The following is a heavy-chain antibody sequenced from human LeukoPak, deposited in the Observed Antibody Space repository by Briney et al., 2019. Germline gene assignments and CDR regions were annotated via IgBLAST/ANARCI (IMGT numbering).Heavy chain of an antibody. CDR3: AREYCSGGSCYFEDYFDY. D-gene: IGHD2-15*01. CDR2: ISAYNGNT. V-gene: IGHV1-18*01. J-gene: IGHJ4*02. Sequence: ASVKVSCKASGYTFTSYGISWVRQAPGQGLEWMGWISAYNGNTNYAQKFQGRVTITRDTSASTAYMELSSLRSEDTAVYYCAREYCSGGSCYFEDYFDYWGQGTLVTVSS. CDR1: GYTFTSYG.